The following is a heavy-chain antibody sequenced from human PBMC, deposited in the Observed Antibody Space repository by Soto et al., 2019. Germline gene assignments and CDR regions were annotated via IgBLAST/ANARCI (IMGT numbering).Heavy chain of an antibody. D-gene: IGHD5-18*01. CDR2: IYPDDSDT. Sequence: VSLGISRRASGCRCTNKWGGWVRQMAGKGLEWMGIIYPDDSDTRYSPSFQGQVTVSADKSISTAYLQWSSLKASDSAMYYCARYWHSYSSNYFYGMDVWAQGTTVTVPS. V-gene: IGHV5-51*02. J-gene: IGHJ6*02. CDR3: ARYWHSYSSNYFYGMDV. CDR1: GCRCTNKW.